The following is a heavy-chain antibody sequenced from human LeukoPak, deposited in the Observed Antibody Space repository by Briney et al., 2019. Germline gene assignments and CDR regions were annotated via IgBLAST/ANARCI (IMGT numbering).Heavy chain of an antibody. CDR1: GYTFVEYH. D-gene: IGHD5-12*01. V-gene: IGHV1-2*02. CDR3: ARDRVGLVAPGVMDS. CDR2: INPKNGDT. Sequence: ASVRVFCKASGYTFVEYHLHWVRQAPGQGLEWMGWINPKNGDTNFAQKFRGRVTVTRDTSITTAYMELTSLTFDDTAVYYCARDRVGLVAPGVMDSWGQGSPVIVSS. J-gene: IGHJ5*02.